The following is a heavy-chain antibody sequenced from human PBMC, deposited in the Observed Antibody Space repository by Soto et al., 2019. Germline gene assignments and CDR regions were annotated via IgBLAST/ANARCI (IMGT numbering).Heavy chain of an antibody. J-gene: IGHJ4*02. Sequence: QVQLVQSGAEVKKPGASVKVSCKASGYTFTSYGISWVRQAPGQGLEWMGWISAYNGNTNYAQKLQGRVTMTTDKSTSKAYMERRSLRSDDTAVYYCARDPPYYDILTGYGYWGQGTLVTVSS. V-gene: IGHV1-18*01. CDR1: GYTFTSYG. CDR2: ISAYNGNT. D-gene: IGHD3-9*01. CDR3: ARDPPYYDILTGYGY.